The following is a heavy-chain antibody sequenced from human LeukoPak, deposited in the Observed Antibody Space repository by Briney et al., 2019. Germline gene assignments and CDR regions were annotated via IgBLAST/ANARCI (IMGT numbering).Heavy chain of an antibody. CDR2: IRSGGDYI. J-gene: IGHJ4*02. CDR3: TKEYDSRARFDS. V-gene: IGHV3-21*05. Sequence: PGGSLRLSCAGSGDGFTRHTMNWVRRAPGKGVEWISYIRSGGDYIYYADSVKGRFTISIDNARTSVYLQMNSLRVEDTAIYYCTKEYDSRARFDSWGPRTLVTVSS. CDR1: GDGFTRHT. D-gene: IGHD3-22*01.